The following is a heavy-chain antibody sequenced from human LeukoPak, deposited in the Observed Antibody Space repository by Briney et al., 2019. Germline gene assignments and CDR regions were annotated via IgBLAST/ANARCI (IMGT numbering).Heavy chain of an antibody. CDR3: ARDRPSTDGNYYYYYYMDV. Sequence: EGSLRLSCAASGFTFSSYSMNWVRQAPGKGLEWVSSISSSSSYIYYADSVKGRFTISRDNAKNSLYLQMNSLRAEDTAVYYCARDRPSTDGNYYYYYYMDVWGKGTTVTVSS. CDR1: GFTFSSYS. D-gene: IGHD2-2*01. V-gene: IGHV3-21*01. CDR2: ISSSSSYI. J-gene: IGHJ6*03.